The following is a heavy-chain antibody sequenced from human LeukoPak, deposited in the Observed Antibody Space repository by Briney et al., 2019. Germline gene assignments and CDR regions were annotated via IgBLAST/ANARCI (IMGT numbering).Heavy chain of an antibody. J-gene: IGHJ6*03. CDR2: ISSSSSTI. V-gene: IGHV3-48*01. CDR3: ARAHSSESYYYYMDV. CDR1: GFTFSSYS. Sequence: GGSLRLSCAASGFTFSSYSMNWVRQAPGKGLEWVSYISSSSSTIYYADSVKGRFTISRDNARNSLYLQMNSLRAEDTAVYYCARAHSSESYYYYMDVWGKGTTVTVSS. D-gene: IGHD3-10*01.